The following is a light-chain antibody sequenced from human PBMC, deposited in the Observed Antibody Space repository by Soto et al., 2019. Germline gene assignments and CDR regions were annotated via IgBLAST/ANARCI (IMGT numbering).Light chain of an antibody. CDR2: MVS. CDR1: QSLVYSDGNTY. CDR3: MQGTHPYS. V-gene: IGKV2-30*01. Sequence: DVVMTQSPLSLPVTLGQPASISCRSSQSLVYSDGNTYLSWFQQRPGQSPRRLIYMVSNRDSGVPDRFSGSGSGTEFTLKISRLEAEDVGVYYCMQGTHPYSFGQGTKLEIK. J-gene: IGKJ2*03.